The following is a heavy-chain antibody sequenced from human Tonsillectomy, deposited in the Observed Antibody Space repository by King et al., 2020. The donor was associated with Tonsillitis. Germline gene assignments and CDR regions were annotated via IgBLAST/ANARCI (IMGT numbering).Heavy chain of an antibody. CDR1: GFTFSDYY. CDR2: ISSGGDTI. CDR3: ARVSGGDPLDY. J-gene: IGHJ4*02. Sequence: VQLVESGGGLVKPGGSLRLSCAASGFTFSDYYMNLIRQAPGKGLEWVSYISSGGDTIYYADSVMGRFTISRDNAKNSLYLQMNNLRAEDTAVYYCARVSGGDPLDYWGQGTLVTVSS. V-gene: IGHV3-11*01. D-gene: IGHD3-16*01.